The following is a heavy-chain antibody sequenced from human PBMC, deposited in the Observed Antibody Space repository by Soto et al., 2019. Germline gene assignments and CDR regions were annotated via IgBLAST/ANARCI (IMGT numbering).Heavy chain of an antibody. CDR1: GYTFTGYY. D-gene: IGHD3-9*01. CDR3: ARNYDILTGYAWFDP. J-gene: IGHJ5*02. Sequence: ASVKVSCKASGYTFTGYYMHWVRQAPGQGLEWMGWINPNSGGTNYAQKFQGWVTMTRDTSISTAYMELSRLRSDDTAVYYCARNYDILTGYAWFDPWGQGTLVTVSS. CDR2: INPNSGGT. V-gene: IGHV1-2*04.